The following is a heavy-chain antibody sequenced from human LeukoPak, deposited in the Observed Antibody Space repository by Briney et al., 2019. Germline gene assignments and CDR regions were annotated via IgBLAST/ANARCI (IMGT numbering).Heavy chain of an antibody. Sequence: APVKLSCKASGYTFTSYYMHWLRQAPGQGLEWMGIVHPSGGSTSYAQKFQGRVTMTRDTATSTVYMELSSLRSEDTALYYCARITMTTSGWYFDLWGCGSLVTVSS. D-gene: IGHD3-22*01. J-gene: IGHJ2*01. CDR2: VHPSGGST. V-gene: IGHV1-46*01. CDR1: GYTFTSYY. CDR3: ARITMTTSGWYFDL.